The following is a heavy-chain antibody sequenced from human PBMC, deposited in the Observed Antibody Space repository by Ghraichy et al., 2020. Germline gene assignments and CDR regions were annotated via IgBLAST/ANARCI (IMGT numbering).Heavy chain of an antibody. CDR3: AKASYFYYYYYMDV. J-gene: IGHJ6*03. Sequence: GGSLRLSCAASGFTFSSYAMSWVRQAPGKGLEWVSAISGSGGSTYYADSVKGRFTISRDNSKNTLYLQMNSLRAEDTAVYYCAKASYFYYYYYMDVWGKGTTVTVSS. CDR2: ISGSGGST. D-gene: IGHD2-8*01. V-gene: IGHV3-23*01. CDR1: GFTFSSYA.